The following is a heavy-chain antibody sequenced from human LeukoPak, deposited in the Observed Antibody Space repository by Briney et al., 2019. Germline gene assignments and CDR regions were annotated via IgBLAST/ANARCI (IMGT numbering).Heavy chain of an antibody. D-gene: IGHD3-10*01. V-gene: IGHV1-69*13. CDR3: ASKEYYYGSGSYYYYYYYYMDV. CDR2: IIPIFGTA. CDR1: GGTFSSYA. Sequence: ASVKVSCKASGGTFSSYAISWVRQAPGQGLEWMGGIIPIFGTANYAQKFQGRVTITADESTSTAYMELSSLRSEDTAVYYCASKEYYYGSGSYYYYYYYYMDVRGKGTTVTVSS. J-gene: IGHJ6*03.